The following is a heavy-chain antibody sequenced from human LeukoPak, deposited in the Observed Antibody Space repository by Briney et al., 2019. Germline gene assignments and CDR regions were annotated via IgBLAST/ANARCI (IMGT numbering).Heavy chain of an antibody. CDR3: AAAAADRVLFDP. D-gene: IGHD6-13*01. V-gene: IGHV1-2*02. CDR2: INPNSGGT. J-gene: IGHJ5*02. Sequence: ASVKVSCKASGYTFTGYYMHWVRQAPGQGLEWMGWINPNSGGTNYAQKFQGRVTMTRDTSISTAYMELSRLRSDDTAVYYCAAAAADRVLFDPWGQGTLVTVSS. CDR1: GYTFTGYY.